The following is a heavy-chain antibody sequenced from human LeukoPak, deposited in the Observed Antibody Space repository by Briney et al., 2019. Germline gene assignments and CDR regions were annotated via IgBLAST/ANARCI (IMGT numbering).Heavy chain of an antibody. CDR3: ARDYVTLRSFDY. D-gene: IGHD3-10*02. CDR1: GGSISSSSYY. V-gene: IGHV4-39*07. CDR2: IYYSGST. J-gene: IGHJ4*02. Sequence: PSETLSLTCTVSGGSISSSSYYWGWIRQPPGKGLEWIGSIYYSGSTYYNPSLKSRVTISVDTSKNQFSLKLSSVTAADTAVYYCARDYVTLRSFDYWGQGTLVTVSS.